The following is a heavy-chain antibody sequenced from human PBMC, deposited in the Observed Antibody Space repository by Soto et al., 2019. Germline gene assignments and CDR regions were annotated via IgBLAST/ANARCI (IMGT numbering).Heavy chain of an antibody. D-gene: IGHD3-10*01. CDR3: ARGVGSGTYYNQYNWFDP. Sequence: ASVKVSCKASGYTFTSYYMHWVRQAPGQGLEWMGIMSPSGSTSYAQKFQGRVTMTRDTSTSKVYMELRSLRSDDTAVYYCARGVGSGTYYNQYNWFDPWGQGTLVTVSS. CDR1: GYTFTSYY. V-gene: IGHV1-46*01. J-gene: IGHJ5*02. CDR2: MSPSGST.